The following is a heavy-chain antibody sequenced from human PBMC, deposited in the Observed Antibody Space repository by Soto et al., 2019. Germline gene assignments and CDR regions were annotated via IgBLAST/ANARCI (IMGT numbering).Heavy chain of an antibody. CDR2: IIPIFGTA. Sequence: SVKGSCKASGGTFSSYAISWVRQAPGQGLEWMGGIIPIFGTANYAQKFQGRVTITAEESTSTAYMELSSLRSEDTAVYYCAREADYSSGSTDWGPGTPVPVYS. CDR1: GGTFSSYA. CDR3: AREADYSSGSTD. D-gene: IGHD6-19*01. V-gene: IGHV1-69*13. J-gene: IGHJ4*02.